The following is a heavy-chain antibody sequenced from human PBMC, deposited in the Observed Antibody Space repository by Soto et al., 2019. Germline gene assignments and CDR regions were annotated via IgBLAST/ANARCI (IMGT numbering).Heavy chain of an antibody. Sequence: QVQLVQSGAEEKKPGASVKVSCRASGYTFTSYAMHWVRQAPGQRLEWMGWINGGNGNTKYSQKFQGRVTITRDTSASTAYMELISLRSEDTAVYYCARSFVVVTDFDYWGQGTLVTVSS. CDR3: ARSFVVVTDFDY. J-gene: IGHJ4*02. CDR1: GYTFTSYA. CDR2: INGGNGNT. V-gene: IGHV1-3*05. D-gene: IGHD2-21*02.